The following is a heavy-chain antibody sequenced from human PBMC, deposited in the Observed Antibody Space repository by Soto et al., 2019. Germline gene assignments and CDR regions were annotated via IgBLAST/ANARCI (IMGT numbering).Heavy chain of an antibody. D-gene: IGHD3-22*01. V-gene: IGHV2-70*04. CDR3: ARTSQSLYYYDSSLDAFDI. Sequence: SGPTLVNPTQTLTLTCTFSGFSLSTSGMRVSWIRQPPGKALEWLARIDWDDDKFYSTSLKTRLTISKDTSKNQVVLTMTNMDPVDTATYYCARTSQSLYYYDSSLDAFDIWGQGTMVTVSS. J-gene: IGHJ3*02. CDR1: GFSLSTSGMR. CDR2: IDWDDDK.